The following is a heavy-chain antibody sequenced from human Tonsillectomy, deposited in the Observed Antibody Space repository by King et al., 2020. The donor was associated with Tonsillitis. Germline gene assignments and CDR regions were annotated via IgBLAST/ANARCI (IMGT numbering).Heavy chain of an antibody. J-gene: IGHJ5*02. CDR3: ASLYCSDGKCYAGWFDP. V-gene: IGHV1-2*02. D-gene: IGHD2-15*01. CDR2: INPNSGGT. Sequence: VQLVESGAEVKKPGASVKVSCKASGYSFTGYYIHWVRQAPGQGLEWMGWINPNSGGTAYAQKFQGRVTRTRDTSISTAYMELSRLRFDDTAVYYRASLYCSDGKCYAGWFDPWGQGTLVTVSS. CDR1: GYSFTGYY.